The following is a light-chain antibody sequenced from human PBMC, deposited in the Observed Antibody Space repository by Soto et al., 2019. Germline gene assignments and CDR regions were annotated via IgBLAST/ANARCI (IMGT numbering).Light chain of an antibody. J-gene: IGLJ1*01. V-gene: IGLV9-49*01. CDR3: GADHGGGSNFVYV. Sequence: QPVLTQPPSASASPGASVTLTCTLSSGYSNYKVDWYQQRPGKGPRFVMRVGTGGIVGSKGDGIPDRFSVLGSGLNRYLTIKNIQEEDESDYDCGADHGGGSNFVYVFGTGTKVTVL. CDR1: SGYSNYK. CDR2: VGTGGIVG.